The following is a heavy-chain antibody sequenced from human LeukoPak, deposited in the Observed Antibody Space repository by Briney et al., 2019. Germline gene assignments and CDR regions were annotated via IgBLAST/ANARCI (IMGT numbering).Heavy chain of an antibody. J-gene: IGHJ4*02. CDR2: ISTNGGST. D-gene: IGHD2-2*01. V-gene: IGHV3-64*04. CDR1: GFSFSSFA. CDR3: ARGDIVVVPAATDY. Sequence: AGGSLRLSCSASGFSFSSFAMHWVRQAPGKGLEYVSAISTNGGSTYYADSVKGRFTISRDNAKNSLYLQMNSLRAEDTAVYYCARGDIVVVPAATDYWGQGALVTVSS.